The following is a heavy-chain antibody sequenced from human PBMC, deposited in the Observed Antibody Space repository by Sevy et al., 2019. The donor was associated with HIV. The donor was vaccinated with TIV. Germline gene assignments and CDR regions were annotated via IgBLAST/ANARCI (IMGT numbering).Heavy chain of an antibody. CDR2: IRSGDDTI. Sequence: GGFLRLSCAASGFTLSNCNMNWVRQAPGKGLEWISYIRSGDDTIYYAQSVKARFTFSRDNAKNSLYLQMDSLTDEDTAVYYCAKDRWDTTSPSRALDFWGQGTLVTVSS. J-gene: IGHJ4*02. CDR3: AKDRWDTTSPSRALDF. V-gene: IGHV3-48*02. D-gene: IGHD1-26*01. CDR1: GFTLSNCN.